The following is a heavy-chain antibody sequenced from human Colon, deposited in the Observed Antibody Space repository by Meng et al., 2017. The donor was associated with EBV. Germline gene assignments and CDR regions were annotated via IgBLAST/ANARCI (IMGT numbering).Heavy chain of an antibody. CDR2: IYYTGST. Sequence: QLELQGSAHGRVRPSGTLSLTFSVSGDSISGSGDYWGWVRQPPGKVLVWIGNIYYTGSTYYNPSLKSRVTISVDTSKNQFSLKVTSMTAADTAVYYCARDGPLLWGPGTLVTVSS. CDR1: GDSISGSGDY. J-gene: IGHJ4*02. V-gene: IGHV4-39*07. CDR3: ARDGPLL.